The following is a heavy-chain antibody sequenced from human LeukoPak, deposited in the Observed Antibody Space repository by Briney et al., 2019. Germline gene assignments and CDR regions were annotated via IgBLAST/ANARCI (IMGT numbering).Heavy chain of an antibody. V-gene: IGHV4-39*07. CDR3: ARESESSGYLFDY. CDR1: GGSISSSSYY. D-gene: IGHD3-22*01. Sequence: SETLSLTCTVSGGSISSSSYYWGWIRQPQGKGLEWIGEINHSGSTNYNPSLKSRVTISVDTSKNQFSLKLSSVTAADTAVYYCARESESSGYLFDYWGQGTLVTVSS. CDR2: INHSGST. J-gene: IGHJ4*02.